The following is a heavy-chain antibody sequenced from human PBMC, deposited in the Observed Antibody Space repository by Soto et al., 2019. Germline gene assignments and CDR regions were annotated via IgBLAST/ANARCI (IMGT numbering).Heavy chain of an antibody. J-gene: IGHJ6*02. V-gene: IGHV3-13*04. CDR3: AREIREAVGRGHHYYGIDV. CDR1: GFNFRNYD. D-gene: IGHD6-13*01. Sequence: EVQLVDFGGGLVQPGGSLRLSCAASGFNFRNYDMHWVRHVPGKGLEWVSAIGTIGDTYYRDSVKGRFTISREDAKYSLYLQMNSLTAGDTAVYYCAREIREAVGRGHHYYGIDVWGQGTTVTVSS. CDR2: IGTIGDT.